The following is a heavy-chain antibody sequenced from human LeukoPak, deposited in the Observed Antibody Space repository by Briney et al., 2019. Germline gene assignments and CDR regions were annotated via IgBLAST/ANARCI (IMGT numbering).Heavy chain of an antibody. CDR1: GYSFTSYW. J-gene: IGHJ3*02. CDR2: IYPGDSDT. CDR3: ARQQGEQQLVGNAFDI. Sequence: GESLKISCKGSGYSFTSYWIGWVRQMPGKGLEWMGIIYPGDSDTRYSPSFQGQVTISADKSINTAYVQWSSLKASDTAIYYCARQQGEQQLVGNAFDIWGQGTMVTVSS. V-gene: IGHV5-51*01. D-gene: IGHD6-13*01.